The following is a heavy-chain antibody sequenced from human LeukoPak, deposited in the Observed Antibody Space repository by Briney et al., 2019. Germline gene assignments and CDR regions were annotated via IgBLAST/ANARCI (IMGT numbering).Heavy chain of an antibody. D-gene: IGHD3-3*01. CDR1: GGSISSSSYY. V-gene: IGHV4-39*01. CDR3: ASSRLRFLEWLSPDDAFDI. J-gene: IGHJ3*02. CDR2: IYCRGST. Sequence: SETLSLTCTVSGGSISSSSYYWGWIRQPPGKGLEWIGSIYCRGSTYYNPSLKSRVTISVDTPKNQFSLKLSSVTAADTAVYYCASSRLRFLEWLSPDDAFDIWGQGTMVTVSS.